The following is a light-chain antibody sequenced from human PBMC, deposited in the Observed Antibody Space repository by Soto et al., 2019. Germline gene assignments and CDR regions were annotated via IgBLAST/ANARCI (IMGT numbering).Light chain of an antibody. J-gene: IGKJ2*01. V-gene: IGKV3-15*01. CDR2: AAS. CDR1: QSVSSN. Sequence: EIVMTQSPATLSVSPGERATLSCRASQSVSSNLAWYQRKPGQAPRLLIYAASTRATGIPARFSGSGSGTEFTLTISSLQSEDLAVYYCQQYNNWYTFGQGTQLEIK. CDR3: QQYNNWYT.